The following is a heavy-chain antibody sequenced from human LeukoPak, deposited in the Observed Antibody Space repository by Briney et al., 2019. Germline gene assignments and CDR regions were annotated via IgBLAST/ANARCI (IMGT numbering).Heavy chain of an antibody. CDR3: AKDQGSYDILTGYYTGTFDY. D-gene: IGHD3-9*01. V-gene: IGHV3-30*18. CDR2: ISYDGSNK. CDR1: GFTFSSYG. J-gene: IGHJ4*02. Sequence: QAGGSLRLSCAASGFTFSSYGMHWVRQAPGKGLEWVAVISYDGSNKYYADSVKGRFTISRDNSKNTLYLQMNSLRAEDTAVYYCAKDQGSYDILTGYYTGTFDYWGQGTLVTVSS.